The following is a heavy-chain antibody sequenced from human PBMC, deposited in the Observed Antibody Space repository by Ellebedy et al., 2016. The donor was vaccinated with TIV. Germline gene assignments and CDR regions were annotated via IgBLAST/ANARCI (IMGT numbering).Heavy chain of an antibody. CDR2: ISGGGDST. CDR3: AKGTSSGFNYDRVGPEY. D-gene: IGHD3-22*01. V-gene: IGHV3-23*01. CDR1: GFTFSSFA. J-gene: IGHJ4*02. Sequence: LSLTCAASGFTFSSFAMHWVRQAPGKGLEWLSVISGGGDSTYHADSVKGRFTLTRDNSKNTLYLQMDRLRAEDTAVYYCAKGTSSGFNYDRVGPEYWGQGTLVTVSS.